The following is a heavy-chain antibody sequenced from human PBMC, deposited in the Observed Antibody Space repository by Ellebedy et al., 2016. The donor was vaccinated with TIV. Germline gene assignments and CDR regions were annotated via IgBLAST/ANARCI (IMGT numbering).Heavy chain of an antibody. CDR2: IRGKTYGGTT. Sequence: GESLKISCAASGFTFSDHHMDWVRQAPGKGLEWVGIIRGKTYGGTTEYAGSVKGRFSISRDDSKNSVYLHMNSLKTEDTAVYYCARGNWYCDLWGRGTLVTVSA. CDR1: GFTFSDHH. CDR3: ARGNWYCDL. J-gene: IGHJ2*01. V-gene: IGHV3-72*01.